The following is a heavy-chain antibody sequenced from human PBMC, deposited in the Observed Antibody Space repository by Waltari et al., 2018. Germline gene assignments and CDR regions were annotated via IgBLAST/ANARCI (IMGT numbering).Heavy chain of an antibody. D-gene: IGHD5-12*01. J-gene: IGHJ4*02. Sequence: EVHLAESGGGVVQPGGSLRLSCTGSGFRFGDYWMRWVRHAPGKGLEWVSRINVDGGYISYGDSVKGRFTISRDNAKNTVFLQLNSLRADDTAVYFCARKAGSGYPYGPFYYDNWGQGTLVTVSS. CDR1: GFRFGDYW. CDR2: INVDGGYI. CDR3: ARKAGSGYPYGPFYYDN. V-gene: IGHV3-74*01.